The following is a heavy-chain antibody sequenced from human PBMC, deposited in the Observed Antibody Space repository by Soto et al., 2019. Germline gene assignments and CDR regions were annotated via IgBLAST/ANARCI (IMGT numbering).Heavy chain of an antibody. V-gene: IGHV3-7*04. CDR3: ARIGYCRWLFGY. J-gene: IGHJ4*02. CDR1: GLTFSRYW. Sequence: EVQLVESGGGLVQPGGSLRLSCADSGLTFSRYWVSWVRQAPGKGLEWVASIKQDGSERYYVDSVKGRFTISRDNAKNSQYLQMNSLRAGGTAVYFCARIGYCRWLFGYWGQGALVTGPS. CDR2: IKQDGSER. D-gene: IGHD3-22*01.